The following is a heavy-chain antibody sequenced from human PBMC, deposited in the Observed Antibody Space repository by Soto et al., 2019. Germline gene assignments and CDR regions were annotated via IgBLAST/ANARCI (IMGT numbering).Heavy chain of an antibody. V-gene: IGHV1-69*12. Sequence: QVQLVQSGAEVKKPGSSVKVSCKASGGTFSSYAISWVRQAPGQVLEWMGGIIPIFGTANYAQKFQGRVTITEDESTSTAYMELSSRRSEDTAVYYGASSGHDLLIYYGMDVWGQGTSVTVSS. CDR1: GGTFSSYA. CDR2: IIPIFGTA. CDR3: ASSGHDLLIYYGMDV. D-gene: IGHD5-12*01. J-gene: IGHJ6*02.